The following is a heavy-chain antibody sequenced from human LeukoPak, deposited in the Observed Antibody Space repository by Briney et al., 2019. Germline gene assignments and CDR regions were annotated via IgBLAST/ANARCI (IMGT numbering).Heavy chain of an antibody. CDR2: MNPNSGGT. CDR3: ARDHKEDYYDSSGSKYFQH. V-gene: IGHV1-2*06. CDR1: GYTFTGHY. Sequence: EASVKVSCKASGYTFTGHYMHWVRQAPGQGLEWMGRMNPNSGGTNYAQKFQGRVTMTRDTSISTAYMELSRLRSDDTAVYYCARDHKEDYYDSSGSKYFQHWGQGTLVTVSS. D-gene: IGHD3-22*01. J-gene: IGHJ1*01.